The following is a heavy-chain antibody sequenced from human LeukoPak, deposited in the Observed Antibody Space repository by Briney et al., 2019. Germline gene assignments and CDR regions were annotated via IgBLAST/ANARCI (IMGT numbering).Heavy chain of an antibody. D-gene: IGHD6-19*01. CDR2: INHRGNT. J-gene: IGHJ4*02. CDR3: ARALSGWYTPHWGY. CDR1: GGSLNSYY. V-gene: IGHV4-34*01. Sequence: SETLPLTCAVSGGSLNSYYWSWIRQSVGKGLEWIGEINHRGNTNYNPSLKGRVTMSVDTSKNQLSLKLTSVTAADTAVYYCARALSGWYTPHWGYWGQGTLVTVSS.